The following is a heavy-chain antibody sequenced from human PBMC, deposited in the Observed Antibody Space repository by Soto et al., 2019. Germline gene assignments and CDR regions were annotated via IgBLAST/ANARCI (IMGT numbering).Heavy chain of an antibody. CDR3: ARDLYGDYGWYFDL. Sequence: GGSLRLSCAASGFTFSSYAMHWVRQAPGKGLEWVAVISYDGSNKYYADSVKGRFTISRDNSKNTLYLQMNSLRAEDTAVYYCARDLYGDYGWYFDLWGRGTLVTVSS. D-gene: IGHD4-17*01. V-gene: IGHV3-30-3*01. CDR1: GFTFSSYA. J-gene: IGHJ2*01. CDR2: ISYDGSNK.